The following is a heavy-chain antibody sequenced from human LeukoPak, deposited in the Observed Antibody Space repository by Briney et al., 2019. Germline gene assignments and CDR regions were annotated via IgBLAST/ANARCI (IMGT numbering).Heavy chain of an antibody. Sequence: SETLSLTCAVSGGSISSGGYSWSWIRQPPGKGLEWIGYIYYSGSTYYNPSLKSRVTISVDTSKNQFSLKLSSVTAADTAVYYCARSPDILTGENFDYWGQGTLVTVSS. CDR3: ARSPDILTGENFDY. CDR2: IYYSGST. D-gene: IGHD3-9*01. V-gene: IGHV4-30-4*07. CDR1: GGSISSGGYS. J-gene: IGHJ4*02.